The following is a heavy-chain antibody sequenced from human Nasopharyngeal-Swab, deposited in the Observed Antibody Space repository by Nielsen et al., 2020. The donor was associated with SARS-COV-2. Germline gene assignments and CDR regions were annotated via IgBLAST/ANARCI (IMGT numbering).Heavy chain of an antibody. V-gene: IGHV5-51*01. Sequence: GESLKISCKASGYSFTSYWIGWVRQMPGKGLEWMGIIYPGDYDTRYSPSFRGQVTISADTSIRTAYLQWSSLKASDTAVYYCARADTTVFGVFTNYLPNWFDPWGQGTLVTVSS. CDR1: GYSFTSYW. J-gene: IGHJ5*02. CDR3: ARADTTVFGVFTNYLPNWFDP. CDR2: IYPGDYDT. D-gene: IGHD3-3*01.